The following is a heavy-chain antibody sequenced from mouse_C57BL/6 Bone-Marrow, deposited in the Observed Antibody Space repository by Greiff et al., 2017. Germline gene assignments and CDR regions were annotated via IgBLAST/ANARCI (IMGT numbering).Heavy chain of an antibody. Sequence: QVQLQQPGAELVKPGASVKLSCKASGYPFPSYWMHWVKQRPGQGLEWIGMIHPNSGSTNYNAKFKNTAPLTVDKSSSTDYMQLSSLTSEDSACYYCARDELVGYDGRSLCADWGQGTLVTVSA. CDR3: ARDELVGYDGRSLCAD. D-gene: IGHD1-1*01. V-gene: IGHV1-64*01. CDR2: IHPNSGST. J-gene: IGHJ3*01. CDR1: GYPFPSYW.